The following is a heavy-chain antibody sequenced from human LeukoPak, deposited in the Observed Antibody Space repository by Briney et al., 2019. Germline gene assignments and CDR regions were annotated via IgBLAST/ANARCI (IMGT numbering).Heavy chain of an antibody. D-gene: IGHD6-19*01. CDR3: ARVAGWHWFDP. J-gene: IGHJ5*02. CDR1: GFTVSSNY. V-gene: IGHV3-53*01. CDR2: IYSGGST. Sequence: TGGSLTLSCAASGFTVSSNYMIWLGQAPGKGLEWVSVIYSGGSTYYADSEKGRFTISRDNSKNTVYLQMNNMRVDDTAVYYCARVAGWHWFDPWGQGTLVTVSS.